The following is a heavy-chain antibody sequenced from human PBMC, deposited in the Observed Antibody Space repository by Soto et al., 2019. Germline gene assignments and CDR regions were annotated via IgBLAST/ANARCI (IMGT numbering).Heavy chain of an antibody. CDR2: IYPGDSDT. J-gene: IGHJ3*02. Sequence: GESLKISCKGSGYSFTSYWIGWVRQMPGKGLEWMGIIYPGDSDTRYSPSFQGQVTISADKSISTAYLQWSSLKASDTAMYYCARQKHRITMIVGVGAFDIWGQGTMVTVSS. D-gene: IGHD3-22*01. CDR1: GYSFTSYW. CDR3: ARQKHRITMIVGVGAFDI. V-gene: IGHV5-51*01.